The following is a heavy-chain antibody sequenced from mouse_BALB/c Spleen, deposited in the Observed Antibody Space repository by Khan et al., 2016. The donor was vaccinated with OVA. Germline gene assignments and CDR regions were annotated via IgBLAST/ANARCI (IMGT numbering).Heavy chain of an antibody. V-gene: IGHV14-3*02. CDR3: ARDYWGVFAY. D-gene: IGHD1-1*01. Sequence: VRLQQSGAELVKPGASVKLSCTASGFNIKDTYMHWVNQRPEQGLERIGRIDRANGNTKYDPKFQGKATITADTSSNTVYLQLSSLTSEDTAVYYDARDYWGVFAYWGQGTLVTVSA. CDR2: IDRANGNT. CDR1: GFNIKDTY. J-gene: IGHJ3*01.